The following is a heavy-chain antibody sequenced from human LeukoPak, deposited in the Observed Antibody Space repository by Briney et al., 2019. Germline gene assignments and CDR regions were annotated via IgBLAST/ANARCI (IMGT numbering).Heavy chain of an antibody. CDR1: GGTFSSYA. Sequence: SVKVSCKASGGTFSSYAISWVRQAPGQGLEWMGGIIPIFGTANYAQKFQGRVTITADESTSTAYMELSSLRSEDTAVYYCARLKYCTNGVCYAGFDYWGQGTLVTVSS. CDR3: ARLKYCTNGVCYAGFDY. D-gene: IGHD2-8*01. CDR2: IIPIFGTA. J-gene: IGHJ4*02. V-gene: IGHV1-69*01.